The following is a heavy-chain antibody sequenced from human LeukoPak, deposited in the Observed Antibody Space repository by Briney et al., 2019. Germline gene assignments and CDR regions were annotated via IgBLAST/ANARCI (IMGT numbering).Heavy chain of an antibody. J-gene: IGHJ4*02. CDR3: AKDPSSSWYPPVYRVYFDC. D-gene: IGHD6-13*01. V-gene: IGHV3-9*01. CDR2: ISWNSGSI. CDR1: GFTFDDYA. Sequence: GGSLRLSCAASGFTFDDYAMHWARQAPGKGLEWVSGISWNSGSIGYADSVKGRFTISRDNAKNSLYLQMNSLRAEDTALYYCAKDPSSSWYPPVYRVYFDCWGQGTQVTVSS.